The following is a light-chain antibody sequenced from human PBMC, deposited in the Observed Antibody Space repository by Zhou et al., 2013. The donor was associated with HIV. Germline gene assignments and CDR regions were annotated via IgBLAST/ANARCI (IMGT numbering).Light chain of an antibody. CDR1: QSVDSW. J-gene: IGKJ3*01. CDR2: KAS. CDR3: QLFNGYFT. Sequence: DIQMTQSPSTLSASVGDRVTITCRASQSVDSWLAWYQQKPGKAPKLLISKASSLESGVPSRFSGSGSGTEFTLTTSSLQPDDFATYYCQLFNGYFTFGPGTKVEIK. V-gene: IGKV1-5*03.